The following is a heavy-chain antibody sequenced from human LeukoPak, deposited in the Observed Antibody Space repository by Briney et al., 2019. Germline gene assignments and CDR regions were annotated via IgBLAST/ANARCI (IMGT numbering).Heavy chain of an antibody. CDR1: GFTFSSYA. J-gene: IGHJ4*02. CDR2: IYHSGST. Sequence: GSLRLSCAASGFTFSSYAMSWVRQAPGKGLEWIGSIYHSGSTYYNPSLKSRVTISVDTSKNQFSLKLSSVTAADTAVYYCARVPYPWGQGTLVTVSS. D-gene: IGHD2-2*01. V-gene: IGHV4-38-2*01. CDR3: ARVPYP.